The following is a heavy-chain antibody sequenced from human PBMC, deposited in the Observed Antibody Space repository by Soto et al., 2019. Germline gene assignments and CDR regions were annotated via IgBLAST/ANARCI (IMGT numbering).Heavy chain of an antibody. CDR3: ARDRGIAASGSSNGFDP. Sequence: QVQLVQSGAEVKKPGSSVKVSCKASGGTFSSYSISWVRQAPGQGLEWMGGIIPIFGTANYAQKFQCRVTNTAHESTSTAYMELRSLRSEDTAVYYWARDRGIAASGSSNGFDPWGKRTLVTVSS. CDR2: IIPIFGTA. J-gene: IGHJ5*02. CDR1: GGTFSSYS. D-gene: IGHD6-13*01. V-gene: IGHV1-69*01.